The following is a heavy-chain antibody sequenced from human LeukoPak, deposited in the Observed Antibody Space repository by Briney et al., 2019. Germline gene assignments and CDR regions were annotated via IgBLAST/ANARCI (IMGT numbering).Heavy chain of an antibody. CDR3: ARDFHYYDSSGYSKTDAFDI. J-gene: IGHJ3*02. CDR2: ISSSSSYI. D-gene: IGHD3-22*01. Sequence: PSETLSLTCAVYGGSFSGYYWSWVRQAPGKGLEWVSSISSSSSYIYYADSVKGRFTISRDNAKNSLYLQMNSLRAEDTAVYYCARDFHYYDSSGYSKTDAFDIWGQGTMVTVSS. V-gene: IGHV3-21*01. CDR1: GGSFSGYY.